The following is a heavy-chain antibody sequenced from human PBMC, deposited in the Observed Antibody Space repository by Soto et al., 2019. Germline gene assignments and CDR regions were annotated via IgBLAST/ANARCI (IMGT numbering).Heavy chain of an antibody. CDR2: ISGSGDST. CDR3: AKDRIPAGRYYDSSGYLAWFDP. V-gene: IGHV3-23*01. Sequence: EVQLLESGGGLVQPGGSLRLSCAASGFTFGNYAMSWVRQGPEKGLEWVSAISGSGDSTYYADSVKGRFTISRDNSQNTLYLQMNSLRAEDTAVYYCAKDRIPAGRYYDSSGYLAWFDPWGQGTLVTVSS. D-gene: IGHD3-22*01. CDR1: GFTFGNYA. J-gene: IGHJ5*02.